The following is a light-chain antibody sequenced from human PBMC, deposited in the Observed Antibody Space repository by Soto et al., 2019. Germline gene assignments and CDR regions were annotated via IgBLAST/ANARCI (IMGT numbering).Light chain of an antibody. CDR3: QQLNNYPLT. CDR1: QDISSY. V-gene: IGKV1-9*01. CDR2: AIS. Sequence: IQLTQSPSSLSASVGDRVTITCRASQDISSYFAWYQQKPGKAPKLLIHAISRLQSGVPSRFSGSGSWTDFTLAINSLQPEDFATYYCQQLNNYPLTFGGGTKVEIK. J-gene: IGKJ4*01.